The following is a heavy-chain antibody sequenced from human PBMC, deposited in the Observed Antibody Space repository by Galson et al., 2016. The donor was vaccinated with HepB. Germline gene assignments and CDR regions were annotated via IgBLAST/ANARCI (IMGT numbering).Heavy chain of an antibody. J-gene: IGHJ4*02. D-gene: IGHD3-10*01. CDR3: ARTSWLGELVPTDY. V-gene: IGHV1-69*13. CDR2: IIPIFPTI. Sequence: SVKVSCKASGGTFSSYTINWVRQAPGQGLEWMGGIIPIFPTINYAQKFQGRVSLTADESTSTAYMELSNLRSEDTAVYYCARTSWLGELVPTDYWGQGTLLTVSS. CDR1: GGTFSSYT.